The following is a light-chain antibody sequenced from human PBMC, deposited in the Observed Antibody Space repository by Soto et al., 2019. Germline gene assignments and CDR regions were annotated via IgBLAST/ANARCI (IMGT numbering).Light chain of an antibody. Sequence: DLQLLQSPSTLSESVADRVTIPCRASQSISSWLAWYQQKPGKAPKLLIYEASSLETGVPSRFSGSGSGTEFTLTISSLQPDDFATYYCQQCGSYSWTFGQGTKVDIK. CDR2: EAS. V-gene: IGKV1-5*03. CDR3: QQCGSYSWT. CDR1: QSISSW. J-gene: IGKJ1*01.